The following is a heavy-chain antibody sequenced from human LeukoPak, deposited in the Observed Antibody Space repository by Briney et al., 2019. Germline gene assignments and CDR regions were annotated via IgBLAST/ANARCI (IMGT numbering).Heavy chain of an antibody. Sequence: ASVKVSCKASGYTFTSYDIKWVRQTPGEGVEWMGWMNTKSGNTGYAQNFQGRVTITRNTSISTAYMELSSLRSEDTAVYYCARDVYYDFWSGYYRGAFDIWGQGTMVTVPS. CDR1: GYTFTSYD. V-gene: IGHV1-8*03. CDR3: ARDVYYDFWSGYYRGAFDI. CDR2: MNTKSGNT. J-gene: IGHJ3*02. D-gene: IGHD3-3*01.